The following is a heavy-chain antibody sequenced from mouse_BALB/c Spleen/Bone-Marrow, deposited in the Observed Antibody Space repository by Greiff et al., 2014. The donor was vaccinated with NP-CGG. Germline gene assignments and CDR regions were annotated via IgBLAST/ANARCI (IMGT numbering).Heavy chain of an antibody. Sequence: QVQLKESGPDLVAPSQSLSITCTVSGFSLTTFGVHWVRQPPGKGLEWLVVIWSDGSTTYNSTLKSGLSISKDNSKSQVFLQMNSLHTDDTAMYYCARHERGYPYALDYWGQGTSVTVSS. CDR1: GFSLTTFG. J-gene: IGHJ4*01. V-gene: IGHV2-6-2*01. CDR3: ARHERGYPYALDY. CDR2: IWSDGST. D-gene: IGHD5-1-1*01.